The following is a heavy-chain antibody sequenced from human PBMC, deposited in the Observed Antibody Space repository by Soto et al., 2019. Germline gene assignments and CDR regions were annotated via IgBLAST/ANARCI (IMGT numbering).Heavy chain of an antibody. CDR1: GFTFSSYA. Sequence: GGSLRLSCAASGFTFSSYAMSCVRQAPGKGLEWVGRTRNKANTYTTEYAASVKGRFTISRDDSKNSLYLQMNSLKTEDTAVYYCARAFYESRSYWFEPWGQGTRVTVSS. CDR2: TRNKANTYTT. V-gene: IGHV3-72*01. CDR3: ARAFYESRSYWFEP. D-gene: IGHD3-22*01. J-gene: IGHJ5*02.